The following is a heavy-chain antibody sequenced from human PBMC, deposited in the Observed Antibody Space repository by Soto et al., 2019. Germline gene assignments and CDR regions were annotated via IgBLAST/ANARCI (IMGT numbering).Heavy chain of an antibody. CDR3: AKSDTALSYGFDP. CDR1: GFTFGSYA. D-gene: IGHD5-18*01. V-gene: IGHV3-23*01. CDR2: ISSSGDSA. Sequence: EVQLLESGGDLVQPGGSLRLSCAASGFTFGSYAMIWVRQAPGKGLVWVSTISSSGDSAYYADSVKGRFTVSRDNYMNTLYLQMNILRVEDTAVYYCAKSDTALSYGFDPWGQGTVVTVSS. J-gene: IGHJ5*02.